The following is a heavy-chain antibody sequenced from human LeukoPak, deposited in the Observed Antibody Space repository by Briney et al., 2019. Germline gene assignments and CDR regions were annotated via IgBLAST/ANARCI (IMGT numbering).Heavy chain of an antibody. CDR2: IKPDGGEK. CDR1: GFTFSSYS. CDR3: ARDHTGYEYGSFTYHYQYMDV. V-gene: IGHV3-7*01. D-gene: IGHD5-12*01. Sequence: GGSLRLSCAASGFTFSSYSMNWVRQAPGKGLEWVANIKPDGGEKYYADSVKGRFTISRDNAKNSMYLQMNSLRADDTAVYYCARDHTGYEYGSFTYHYQYMDVWGKGTTVTVSS. J-gene: IGHJ6*03.